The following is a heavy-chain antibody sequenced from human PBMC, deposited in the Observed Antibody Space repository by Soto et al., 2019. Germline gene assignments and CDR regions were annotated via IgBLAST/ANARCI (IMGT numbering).Heavy chain of an antibody. CDR1: GYTFTSYA. J-gene: IGHJ5*02. Sequence: GASVKVSCKASGYTFTSYAMHLVRQAPVQILELIVWINAGNFNTKYSQKFQGRFTITMYTSAITSYIELIILISEDTAVYYCSXDXKIPGIVVVPSANWFDPWGQGTLVTVSS. V-gene: IGHV1-3*01. CDR2: INAGNFNT. CDR3: SXDXKIPGIVVVPSANWFDP. D-gene: IGHD2-2*01.